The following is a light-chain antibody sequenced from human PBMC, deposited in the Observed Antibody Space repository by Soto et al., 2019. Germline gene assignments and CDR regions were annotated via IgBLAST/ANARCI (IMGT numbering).Light chain of an antibody. V-gene: IGLV2-23*01. Sequence: QSVLTQPASVSGSPGQSVTISCSGTNSDVGSYNLVSWYQQHPGRPPKLILYEGSKRPSGISSRFSGSKSGNTASLTISGLQAEDEADYHCCSYAGSNTYLVFGGGTKLTVL. CDR1: NSDVGSYNL. CDR3: CSYAGSNTYLV. CDR2: EGS. J-gene: IGLJ3*02.